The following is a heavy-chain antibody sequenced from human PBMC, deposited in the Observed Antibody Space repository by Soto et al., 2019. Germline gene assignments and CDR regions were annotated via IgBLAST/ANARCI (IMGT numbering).Heavy chain of an antibody. D-gene: IGHD3-10*01. Sequence: GGSLRLSCAASGFTFSNAWVSWVRQAPGKGLEWVGRIKSKTDGGTTDYAAPVKGRFTISRDDSKNTLYLQMNSLKTEDTAVYYCTTDRVLLWFGELIYYYYYGMDVWGQGTTVTVSS. CDR1: GFTFSNAW. CDR2: IKSKTDGGTT. V-gene: IGHV3-15*01. J-gene: IGHJ6*02. CDR3: TTDRVLLWFGELIYYYYYGMDV.